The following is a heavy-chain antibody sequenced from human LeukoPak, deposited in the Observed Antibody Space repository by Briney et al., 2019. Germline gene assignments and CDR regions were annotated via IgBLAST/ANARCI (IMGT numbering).Heavy chain of an antibody. CDR2: IYYSGST. CDR3: AMGLYYFDY. CDR1: GGSFSSYY. J-gene: IGHJ4*02. Sequence: PSETLSLTCAVYGGSFSSYYWGWIRQPPGKGLEWIGSIYYSGSTYYNPSLKSRVTISVDTSKNQFSLKLSSVTAADTAVYYCAMGLYYFDYWGQGTLVTVSS. V-gene: IGHV4-39*07.